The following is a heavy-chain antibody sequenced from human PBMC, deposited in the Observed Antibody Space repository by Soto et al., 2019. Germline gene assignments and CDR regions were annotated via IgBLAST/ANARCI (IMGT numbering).Heavy chain of an antibody. CDR2: INHSGST. CDR1: GGSFSGYY. CDR3: ARGFSSPKIDY. J-gene: IGHJ4*02. V-gene: IGHV4-34*01. D-gene: IGHD6-6*01. Sequence: PSETLSLTCAVYGGSFSGYYWSWIRQPPGKGLEWIGEINHSGSTNYNPSLKSRVTISVDTSKNQFSLKLSSVTAADTAVYYCARGFSSPKIDYWGQGTLVTVSS.